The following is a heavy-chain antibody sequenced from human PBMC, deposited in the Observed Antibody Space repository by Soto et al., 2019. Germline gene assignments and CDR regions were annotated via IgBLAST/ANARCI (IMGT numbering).Heavy chain of an antibody. D-gene: IGHD3-22*01. CDR2: IYAGGNT. J-gene: IGHJ4*02. Sequence: EGSLRLSCAASGFTVSSNYMSWVRQAPGKGLEWVSVIYAGGNTHYADSVEGRFTISRDNSNNMLYLQMNSLRAEDTAVYYCVREKVTMIVGFYYFDYWGQGTRVTVSS. V-gene: IGHV3-66*01. CDR1: GFTVSSNY. CDR3: VREKVTMIVGFYYFDY.